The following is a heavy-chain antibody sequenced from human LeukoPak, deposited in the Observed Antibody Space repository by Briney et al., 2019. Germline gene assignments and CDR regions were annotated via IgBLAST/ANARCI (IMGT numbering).Heavy chain of an antibody. CDR2: ISYDGSNK. CDR1: GFTFSSYA. V-gene: IGHV3-30-3*01. Sequence: GGSLRLSCAASGFTFSSYAMHWVRQAPGKGLEWVAVISYDGSNKYYADSVKGRFTISRDNSKNTLYLQMNSLRAEDTAVYYCAKEGLRYFDWLLEREYYFDYWGQGTLVTVSS. J-gene: IGHJ4*02. CDR3: AKEGLRYFDWLLEREYYFDY. D-gene: IGHD3-9*01.